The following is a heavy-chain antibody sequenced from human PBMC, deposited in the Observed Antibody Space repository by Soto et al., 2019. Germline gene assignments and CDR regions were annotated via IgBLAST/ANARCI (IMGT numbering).Heavy chain of an antibody. CDR2: IYPGGVNI. CDR1: GYSFTSHY. CDR3: ARDPSWHDLVWWFAP. J-gene: IGHJ5*02. D-gene: IGHD1-1*01. Sequence: QVQLVQSGAEVKKPGASVKVSCKAIGYSFTSHYMHWVRQAPGQGLEWMGTIYPGGVNIGYAQKCECRVTKTKDTSTSTAYMELNSLTSEDMAVYYCARDPSWHDLVWWFAPWGKGTLVTVSS. V-gene: IGHV1-46*03.